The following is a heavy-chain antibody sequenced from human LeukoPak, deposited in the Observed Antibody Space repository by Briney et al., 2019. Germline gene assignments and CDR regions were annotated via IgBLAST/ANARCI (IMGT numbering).Heavy chain of an antibody. CDR1: GGTFSSYA. J-gene: IGHJ3*02. Sequence: SVKVSCKASGGTFSSYAISWVRQAPGQGLEWMGGIIPIFGTANYAQKFQGRVTITADESTSTACMELSSLRSEDTAVYYCAALYDFWSGYYVSKRHPRQGDDAFDIWGQGTMATVSS. CDR2: IIPIFGTA. CDR3: AALYDFWSGYYVSKRHPRQGDDAFDI. V-gene: IGHV1-69*13. D-gene: IGHD3-3*01.